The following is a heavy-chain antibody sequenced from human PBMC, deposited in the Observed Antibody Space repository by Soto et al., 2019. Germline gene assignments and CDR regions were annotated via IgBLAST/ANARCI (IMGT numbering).Heavy chain of an antibody. V-gene: IGHV3-15*01. Sequence: GGSLRLSCAASGITFSNAWMSWVRQAPGKGLEWVGRIKSNTDGGTTDYAAPVKGRFSISRDDSKNTLYLQMNSLRAEDTAVYYCAKDLAFYDKNYYGMDVWGQGTTVTVSS. J-gene: IGHJ6*02. CDR3: AKDLAFYDKNYYGMDV. CDR2: IKSNTDGGTT. CDR1: GITFSNAW. D-gene: IGHD3-22*01.